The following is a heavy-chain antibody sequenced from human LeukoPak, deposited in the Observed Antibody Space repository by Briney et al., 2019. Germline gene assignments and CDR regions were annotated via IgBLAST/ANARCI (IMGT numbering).Heavy chain of an antibody. CDR2: INHSGST. J-gene: IGHJ4*02. CDR3: ARASYSYDINGWVPFDY. Sequence: PSETLSLTCAVYGGSFSGYYWSWIRQPPGKGLEWVGEINHSGSTNYNPSLKSRVTISGHTSKSQFSLRLSSVTAADTAVYYCARASYSYDINGWVPFDYWGQGTLVTVSS. V-gene: IGHV4-34*01. CDR1: GGSFSGYY. D-gene: IGHD3-22*01.